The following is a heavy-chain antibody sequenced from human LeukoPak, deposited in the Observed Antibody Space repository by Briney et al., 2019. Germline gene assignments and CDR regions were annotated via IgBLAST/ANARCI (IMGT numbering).Heavy chain of an antibody. Sequence: GGSLRLSCAASGFTFSTYWMHWVRQAPGKGLVWVSRIDHDGINTYYADSVKGRFTISRDNSKNTLYLQMNSLRAEDTAVYYCARRSGIAVAGAFDYWGQGTLVTVSS. CDR2: IDHDGINT. CDR1: GFTFSTYW. CDR3: ARRSGIAVAGAFDY. D-gene: IGHD6-19*01. V-gene: IGHV3-74*01. J-gene: IGHJ4*02.